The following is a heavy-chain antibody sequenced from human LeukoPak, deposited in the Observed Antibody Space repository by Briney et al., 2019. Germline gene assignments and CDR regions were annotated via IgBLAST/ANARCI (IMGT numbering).Heavy chain of an antibody. V-gene: IGHV3-21*01. CDR1: GFTFSSYS. D-gene: IGHD1-26*01. CDR2: ISSSSSYI. CDR3: ARDGTGATDLLEYFQH. Sequence: RGSLRLSCAASGFTFSSYSMNWVRQAPGKGLEWVSSISSSSSYIYYADSVKGRFTISRDNAKNSLYLQMNSLRAEDTAVYYCARDGTGATDLLEYFQHWGQGTLVTVSS. J-gene: IGHJ1*01.